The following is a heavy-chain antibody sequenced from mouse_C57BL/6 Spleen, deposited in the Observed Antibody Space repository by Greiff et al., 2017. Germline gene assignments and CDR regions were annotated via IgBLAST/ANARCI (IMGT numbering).Heavy chain of an antibody. D-gene: IGHD2-4*01. Sequence: VKVVESGPGLVQPSQSLSITCTVSGFSLTSYGVHWVRQSPGKGLEWLGVIWSGGSTDYNAAFISRLSISKDNSKSQVFFKMNSLQADDTAIYYCARGEDYYDYDDYAMDYWGQGTSVTVSS. CDR3: ARGEDYYDYDDYAMDY. CDR2: IWSGGST. V-gene: IGHV2-2*01. J-gene: IGHJ4*01. CDR1: GFSLTSYG.